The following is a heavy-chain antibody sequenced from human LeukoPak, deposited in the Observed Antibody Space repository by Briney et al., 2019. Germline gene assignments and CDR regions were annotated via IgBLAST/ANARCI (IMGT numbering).Heavy chain of an antibody. D-gene: IGHD5-12*01. CDR2: IRYDGSNK. J-gene: IGHJ5*02. Sequence: PVGSLRLSCAASGFTFSSYGMHWVRQAPGKGLEWVAFIRYDGSNKYYADSVKGRFTISRDNSKNTLYLQMNSLRAEDTAVYYCAPPAGSGYDHNWFDPWGQGTLVTVSS. CDR1: GFTFSSYG. V-gene: IGHV3-30*02. CDR3: APPAGSGYDHNWFDP.